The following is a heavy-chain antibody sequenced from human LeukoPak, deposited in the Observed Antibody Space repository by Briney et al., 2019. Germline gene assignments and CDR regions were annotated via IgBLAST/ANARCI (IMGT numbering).Heavy chain of an antibody. CDR3: ARHNWIGYSPYHYMDV. V-gene: IGHV4-39*01. CDR1: GGSISSSSYY. D-gene: IGHD3-3*01. J-gene: IGHJ6*03. CDR2: IYYSGST. Sequence: SETLSLTCTVSGGSISSSSYYWGCIRQPPGKGLECIGSIYYSGSTYYNPSLKSRVTISVDTSKNQFSLKLSSVTAADTAVYYCARHNWIGYSPYHYMDVWGKGTTVTVSS.